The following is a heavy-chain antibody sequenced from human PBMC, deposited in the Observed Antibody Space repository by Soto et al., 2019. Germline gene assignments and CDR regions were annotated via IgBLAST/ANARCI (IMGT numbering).Heavy chain of an antibody. CDR1: GFTFSSYG. Sequence: HPGGSLRLSCAASGFTFSSYGMHWVRQAPGKGLEWVAVIWYDGSNKYYADSVKGRFTISRDNSKNTLYLQMNSLRAEDTAVYYCARDGSASSGWYYFDYWGQGTLVTVSS. D-gene: IGHD6-19*01. CDR2: IWYDGSNK. J-gene: IGHJ4*02. CDR3: ARDGSASSGWYYFDY. V-gene: IGHV3-33*01.